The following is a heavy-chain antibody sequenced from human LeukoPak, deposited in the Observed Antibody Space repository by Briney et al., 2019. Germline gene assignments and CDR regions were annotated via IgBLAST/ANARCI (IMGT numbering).Heavy chain of an antibody. CDR2: IDPSDSYS. CDR3: ARQLDYYDKRDY. Sequence: GESLEISRKGSGFSITNYGDSWVRPMPGKGLERMGRIDPSDSYSNYGPSFQGHVTISADRSISTAYLQWRSLKASDTAMYYCARQLDYYDKRDYWGQGTLVTVAS. V-gene: IGHV5-10-1*01. J-gene: IGHJ4*02. CDR1: GFSITNYG. D-gene: IGHD3-22*01.